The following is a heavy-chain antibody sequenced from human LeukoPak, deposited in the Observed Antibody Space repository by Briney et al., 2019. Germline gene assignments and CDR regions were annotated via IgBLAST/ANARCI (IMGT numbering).Heavy chain of an antibody. V-gene: IGHV1-69*04. CDR2: IIPILGIA. J-gene: IGHJ6*02. D-gene: IGHD4-17*01. Sequence: ASVKVSCKASGGTFSSYAISWVRQAPGQGLEWMGRIIPILGIANYAQKFQGRVTITADKSTSTAYMELSSLRSEDTAVYYCVTFGRYGDYVPRDYYYGMDVWGQGTTVTVSS. CDR1: GGTFSSYA. CDR3: VTFGRYGDYVPRDYYYGMDV.